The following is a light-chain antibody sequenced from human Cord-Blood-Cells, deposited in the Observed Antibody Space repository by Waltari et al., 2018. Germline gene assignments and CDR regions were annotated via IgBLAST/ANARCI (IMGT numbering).Light chain of an antibody. V-gene: IGKV1-5*01. CDR3: QQYNSYSWT. Sequence: GDRVTITCRASQSISSWLAWYQQKPGKAPKLLIYDASSLESGVPSRFSGSGYGTEFNLTISSLQPDDFATYYCQQYNSYSWTFGQGTKVEIK. CDR1: QSISSW. CDR2: DAS. J-gene: IGKJ1*01.